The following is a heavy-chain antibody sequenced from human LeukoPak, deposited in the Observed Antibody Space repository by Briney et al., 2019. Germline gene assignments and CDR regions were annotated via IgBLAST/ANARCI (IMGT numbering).Heavy chain of an antibody. V-gene: IGHV1-24*01. CDR1: GYTLTGLS. D-gene: IGHD1-14*01. CDR2: FDPEDGET. J-gene: IGHJ4*02. Sequence: ASVKVSCXVSGYTLTGLSMHWVRQARGKGLEWMGGFDPEDGETIYAQKFQGRVTMTEDTSTDTAYMELSSLRSEDTAVYYCATLFNPTAPFDYWGQGTLVTVSS. CDR3: ATLFNPTAPFDY.